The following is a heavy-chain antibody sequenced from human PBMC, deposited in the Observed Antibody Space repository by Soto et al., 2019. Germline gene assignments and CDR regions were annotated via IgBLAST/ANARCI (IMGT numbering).Heavy chain of an antibody. CDR3: TIGAGWTTXX. CDR1: AGSISSNY. V-gene: IGHV4-59*01. J-gene: IGHJ1*01. CDR2: IHHRGTT. Sequence: QVQLQESGPGLVRPSETLSLTCTVSAGSISSNYWNWIRQAPGKGLEWIGLIHHRGTTNYNPSLKSRGTISLDTSKNQLSLKLSSVTAADTAVYYCTIGAGWTTXXWXXXXXVTVXS. D-gene: IGHD6-19*01.